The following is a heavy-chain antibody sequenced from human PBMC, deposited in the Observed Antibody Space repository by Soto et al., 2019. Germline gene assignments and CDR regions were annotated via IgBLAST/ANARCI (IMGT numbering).Heavy chain of an antibody. J-gene: IGHJ4*02. D-gene: IGHD1-26*01. CDR3: ARERGGYKHFDY. V-gene: IGHV1-18*01. CDR1: GYTFTDYG. Sequence: QVQLLQSGAEVKKPGASVRVSCKSSGYTFTDYGITWVRQAPGQGLEWMGWINTYKGNINYAQRLQGRVTMTTDTSTSTAYMELRNLTSDDTAVYYCARERGGYKHFDYGSQGSLVPVSS. CDR2: INTYKGNI.